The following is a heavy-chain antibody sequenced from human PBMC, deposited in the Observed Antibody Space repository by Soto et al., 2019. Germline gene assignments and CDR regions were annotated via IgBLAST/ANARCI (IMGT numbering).Heavy chain of an antibody. CDR2: ILPMFRKT. CDR3: ARVVQLGSNYGMDV. CDR1: GATFSTYG. V-gene: IGHV1-69*06. J-gene: IGHJ6*02. D-gene: IGHD1-1*01. Sequence: QVRLAQSGAEVKSPGSSVRVSCKASGATFSTYGITWVRQAPRQGLEWVGAILPMFRKTNYAQKFQGRVTIIADKSPDTVYLDLSRLRSDDTAIYFCARVVQLGSNYGMDVWGQVTTVVVSS.